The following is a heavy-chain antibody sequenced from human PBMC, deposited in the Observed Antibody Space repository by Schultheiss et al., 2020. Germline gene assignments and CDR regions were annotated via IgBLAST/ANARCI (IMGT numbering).Heavy chain of an antibody. CDR1: GFTFSSYA. V-gene: IGHV3-30*04. Sequence: GGSLRLSCAASGFTFSSYAMHWVRQAPGKGLEWVAVISYDGGDKHSADSVKGRFTISRDNSQNTLSLQMNSLRVEDTAVYYCARVPTPFATEFDYWGQGTLVTVSS. J-gene: IGHJ4*02. CDR3: ARVPTPFATEFDY. CDR2: ISYDGGDK. D-gene: IGHD2-15*01.